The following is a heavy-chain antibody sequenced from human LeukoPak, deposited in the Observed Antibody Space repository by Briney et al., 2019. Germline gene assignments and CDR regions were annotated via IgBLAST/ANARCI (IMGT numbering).Heavy chain of an antibody. CDR3: AKEGVRLGIVVVPAAMDV. D-gene: IGHD2-2*01. V-gene: IGHV3-23*01. CDR2: ISGSGGST. J-gene: IGHJ6*02. Sequence: GGSLRLSCAASGFTFSSYAMSWVRQAPGKGLEWVSAISGSGGSTYYADSVKGRFTISRDNSKNTLYLQMNSLRAEDTAVYYCAKEGVRLGIVVVPAAMDVWGQGTTVTVSS. CDR1: GFTFSSYA.